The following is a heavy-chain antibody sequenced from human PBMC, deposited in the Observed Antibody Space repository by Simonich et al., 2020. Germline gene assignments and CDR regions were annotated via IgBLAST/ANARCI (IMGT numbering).Heavy chain of an antibody. CDR2: ISAYNGNT. Sequence: QVQLVQSGAEVKKPGASVNVSCKASGYTFTSSGISWVSQAPGQGREWMGWISAYNGNTNDAQKLQGRVTMTKDTSTSTAYMELRSLRSDDTAVYYCARSTTGTTAFDIWGQGTMVTVSS. CDR1: GYTFTSSG. J-gene: IGHJ3*02. CDR3: ARSTTGTTAFDI. D-gene: IGHD1-1*01. V-gene: IGHV1-18*01.